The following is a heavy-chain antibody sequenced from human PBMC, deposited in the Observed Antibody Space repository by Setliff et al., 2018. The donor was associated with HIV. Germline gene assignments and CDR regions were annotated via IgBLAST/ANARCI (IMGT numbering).Heavy chain of an antibody. CDR3: ARAPMVPRSEAFDI. Sequence: PSETLSLTCTVSGVSISSGGYYWSWIRQHPGKGLEWIGYIYYSESTYYNPSLRSRLTISMDTSKNQFSLKLSSVTAADTAVYYCARAPMVPRSEAFDIWGQGTMVTVS. J-gene: IGHJ3*02. CDR1: GVSISSGGYY. D-gene: IGHD3-10*01. V-gene: IGHV4-31*03. CDR2: IYYSEST.